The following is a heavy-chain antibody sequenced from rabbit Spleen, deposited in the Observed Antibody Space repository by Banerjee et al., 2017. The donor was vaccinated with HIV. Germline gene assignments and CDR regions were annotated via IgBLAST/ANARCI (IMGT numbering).Heavy chain of an antibody. V-gene: IGHV1S45*01. J-gene: IGHJ4*01. CDR2: IGSGSGGT. D-gene: IGHD8-1*01. CDR1: GFSFSSSYY. Sequence: QEQLVESGGGLVQPEGSLTLTCTASGFSFSSSYYMCWVRQAPGKGLEWIACIGSGSGGTYYASWAKGRFTITKTSSTTVTLEMTSLTAADTATYFCARDAGTTYYRFDLWGQGTLVTVS. CDR3: ARDAGTTYYRFDL.